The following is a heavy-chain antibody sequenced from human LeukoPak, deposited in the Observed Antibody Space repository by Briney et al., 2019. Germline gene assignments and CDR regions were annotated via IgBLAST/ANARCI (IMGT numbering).Heavy chain of an antibody. Sequence: ASVKVSCKASGYTFSDYYMHWVRQAPGQGLEWMGWINPNSGGTNYAQKFQGRVTMTRDTSISTAYMELSRLRSDDTAVYYCARPITMVRGVFDAFDIWGQGTMVTVSS. CDR2: INPNSGGT. CDR3: ARPITMVRGVFDAFDI. J-gene: IGHJ3*02. V-gene: IGHV1-2*02. CDR1: GYTFSDYY. D-gene: IGHD3-10*01.